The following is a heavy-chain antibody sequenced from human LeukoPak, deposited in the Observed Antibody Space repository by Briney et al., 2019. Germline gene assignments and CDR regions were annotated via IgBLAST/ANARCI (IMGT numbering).Heavy chain of an antibody. J-gene: IGHJ5*02. CDR1: GFDFSTYA. Sequence: GGSLRLSCAASGFDFSTYAINWVRQAPGKGLEWVSSISTMSNYIFYGDSVKGRFTISRDNAKNSVYLQMNSLRPEDTAVYYCSRDRLGGLDLWGQGSLVTVSS. CDR3: SRDRLGGLDL. D-gene: IGHD5-12*01. CDR2: ISTMSNYI. V-gene: IGHV3-21*01.